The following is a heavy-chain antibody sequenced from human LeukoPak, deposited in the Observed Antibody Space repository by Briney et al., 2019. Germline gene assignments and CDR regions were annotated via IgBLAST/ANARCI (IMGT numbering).Heavy chain of an antibody. CDR3: AGGRRYCSGGSCFDDAFDI. CDR1: GGSFSGYY. J-gene: IGHJ3*02. D-gene: IGHD2-15*01. Sequence: SQNLSLTCAVYGGSFSGYYWSWVRQPPGKGLEWIGEINHSGSTNYNPSLKSRATISVDTSKNQFSLKLSSVTAADTAVYYCAGGRRYCSGGSCFDDAFDIWGQGSIVTVSS. CDR2: INHSGST. V-gene: IGHV4-34*01.